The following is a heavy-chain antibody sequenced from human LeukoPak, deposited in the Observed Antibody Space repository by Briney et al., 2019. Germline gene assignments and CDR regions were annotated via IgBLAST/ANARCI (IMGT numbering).Heavy chain of an antibody. CDR2: ISDDGNSD. Sequence: PGGSLRLFCAASGFTFSNYAMLWVRQPPGKGPEWVAVISDDGNSDHYADSVKGRFTFSRDNSKNTLSLQMNSLRGEDTAVYYCARGSAPAGTYHLDCWGQGTLVTVSS. CDR3: ARGSAPAGTYHLDC. J-gene: IGHJ4*02. V-gene: IGHV3-30-3*01. D-gene: IGHD6-25*01. CDR1: GFTFSNYA.